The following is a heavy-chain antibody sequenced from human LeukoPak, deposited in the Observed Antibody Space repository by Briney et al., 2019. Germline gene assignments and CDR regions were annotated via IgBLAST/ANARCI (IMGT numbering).Heavy chain of an antibody. V-gene: IGHV4-61*01. CDR1: GGSVSSGSYY. Sequence: PSEALSLTCTVSGGSVSSGSYYWSWIRHPPGKGLEWIGYIYYSGSTNYNPSLKSRVTISVDTSKNQFSLKLSSVTAADTAVYYCARERYYGSGSYRGYYYYGMDVWGQGTTVTVSS. J-gene: IGHJ6*02. CDR3: ARERYYGSGSYRGYYYYGMDV. D-gene: IGHD3-10*01. CDR2: IYYSGST.